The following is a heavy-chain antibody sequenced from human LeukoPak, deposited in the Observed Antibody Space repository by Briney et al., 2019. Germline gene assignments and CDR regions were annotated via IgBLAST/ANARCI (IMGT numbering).Heavy chain of an antibody. CDR1: GFTFSSYA. CDR2: ISSNGGSI. J-gene: IGHJ6*03. CDR3: ARGGYGASTPYYMDV. D-gene: IGHD1-26*01. Sequence: GGSLRLSCAASGFTFSSYAMNWVRQAPGKGLEYVSAISSNGGSICYANSVKGRSTISRDNSKNTLYLQMGSLRAEGMAVYFCARGGYGASTPYYMDVWGTGTTVTVSS. V-gene: IGHV3-64*01.